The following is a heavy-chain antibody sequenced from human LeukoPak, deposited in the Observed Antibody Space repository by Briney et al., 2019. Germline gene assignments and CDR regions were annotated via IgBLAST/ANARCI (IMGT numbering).Heavy chain of an antibody. V-gene: IGHV1-24*01. J-gene: IGHJ4*02. CDR3: ATDADYGEGYYFDY. CDR2: FDPEDGET. CDR1: GYTLTELS. Sequence: ASVKVSCKVSGYTLTELSMHWVRQAPGKGLEWMGGFDPEDGETIYAQKFQGRVTMTEDTSTDTAYMELSSLRSGDTAVYYCATDADYGEGYYFDYWGQGTLVTVSS. D-gene: IGHD4-17*01.